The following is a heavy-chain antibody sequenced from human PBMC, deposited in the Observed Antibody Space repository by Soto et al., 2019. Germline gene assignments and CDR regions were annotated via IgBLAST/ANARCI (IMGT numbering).Heavy chain of an antibody. Sequence: QVQLVQSGAEVKKPGSSVKVSCKASGGTFSSYTIIWMRQAPGQGFEYMGKITPMVGIANTAQKFQGRVTVXAXKXXTTAYSELSRLRSEDTAVYFCASPMSTVTRDFRRWYSGMDVWGQGTTVSVSS. J-gene: IGHJ6*02. D-gene: IGHD4-17*01. CDR1: GGTFSSYT. CDR3: ASPMSTVTRDFRRWYSGMDV. CDR2: ITPMVGIA. V-gene: IGHV1-69*02.